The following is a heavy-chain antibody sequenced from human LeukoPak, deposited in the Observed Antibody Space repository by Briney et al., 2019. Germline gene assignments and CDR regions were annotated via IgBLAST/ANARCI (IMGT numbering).Heavy chain of an antibody. CDR3: ARLQAAVTIHAYFDY. Sequence: PSETLSLTCLVSFGAITSDSHYWGWIRQTPGKGLEWIGSIDYSGSTYYNPSLKSRVTISVDTSKNQFSLKLSSVTAADTAMYYCARLQAAVTIHAYFDYWGQGALVTVSS. CDR1: FGAITSDSHY. CDR2: IDYSGST. V-gene: IGHV4-39*07. D-gene: IGHD4-17*01. J-gene: IGHJ4*01.